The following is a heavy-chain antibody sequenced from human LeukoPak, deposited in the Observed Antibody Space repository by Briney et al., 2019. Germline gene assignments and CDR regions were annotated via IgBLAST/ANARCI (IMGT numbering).Heavy chain of an antibody. CDR1: GGSISSYY. CDR2: IYYSGSI. CDR3: ARVPRIAAAGFWFDP. D-gene: IGHD6-13*01. J-gene: IGHJ5*02. V-gene: IGHV4-59*08. Sequence: SETLSLTCTVSGGSISSYYWSWIRQPPGKGLEWIGYIYYSGSINYNPSLKSRVTRSVDTSKNQFSLKLSSVTAADTAVYYCARVPRIAAAGFWFDPWGQGTLVTVSS.